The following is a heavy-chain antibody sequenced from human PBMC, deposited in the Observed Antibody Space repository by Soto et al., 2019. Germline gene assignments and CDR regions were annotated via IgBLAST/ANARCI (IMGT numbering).Heavy chain of an antibody. CDR3: ARPGGIAAAGTWFDP. J-gene: IGHJ5*02. CDR1: GGSVSSSSYY. D-gene: IGHD6-13*01. V-gene: IGHV4-39*01. Sequence: PSETLSLTCTVSGGSVSSSSYYWGWVRQPPGKGLEWIGSVYYSGSTYYNPSLESQVNISVDKSKNQFSLKLMSLSAADTAVYYCARPGGIAAAGTWFDPWGQGTLVTVSS. CDR2: VYYSGST.